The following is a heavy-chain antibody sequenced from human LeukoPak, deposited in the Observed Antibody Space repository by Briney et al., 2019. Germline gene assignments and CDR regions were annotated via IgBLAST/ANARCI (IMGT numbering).Heavy chain of an antibody. D-gene: IGHD1-26*01. CDR2: ITASGTAM. CDR3: ASSGSYRFDY. V-gene: IGHV3-48*02. Sequence: GGSLRLSCAASGFSFNNYAMVWVRQAPGKGLEWVSHITASGTAMFYADSVKGRFTISRDNAKNSLYLQMNSLRDEDTAVYYCASSGSYRFDYWGQGTLVTVSS. J-gene: IGHJ4*02. CDR1: GFSFNNYA.